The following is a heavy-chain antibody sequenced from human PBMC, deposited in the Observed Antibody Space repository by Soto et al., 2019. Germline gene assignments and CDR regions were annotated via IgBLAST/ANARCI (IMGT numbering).Heavy chain of an antibody. CDR1: GGSISSYY. CDR3: ARDYYDSSGPLYYYFDY. J-gene: IGHJ4*02. CDR2: IYYSGST. D-gene: IGHD3-22*01. V-gene: IGHV4-59*01. Sequence: SETLSLTCTVSGGSISSYYWSWIRQPPGKGLEWIGYIYYSGSTNYNPSLKSRVTISVDTSKNQFSLKLSSVTAADTAVYYCARDYYDSSGPLYYYFDYWGQGTLVTSPQ.